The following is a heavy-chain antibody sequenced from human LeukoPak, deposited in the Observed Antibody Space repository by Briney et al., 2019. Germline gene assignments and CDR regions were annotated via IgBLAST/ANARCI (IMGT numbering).Heavy chain of an antibody. CDR2: TYYTSKLYN. J-gene: IGHJ5*02. CDR3: ARLGFRRFDP. Sequence: SQTLSLTCALSGDIVSSNRAAWNWFRQSPSRGLEWLGRTYYTSKLYNDYAVSVKGRITVNPDTSKNQFSLHLNSVTPEDTAVYYCARLGFRRFDPWGQGTLVTVSS. V-gene: IGHV6-1*01. CDR1: GDIVSSNRAA. D-gene: IGHD1-26*01.